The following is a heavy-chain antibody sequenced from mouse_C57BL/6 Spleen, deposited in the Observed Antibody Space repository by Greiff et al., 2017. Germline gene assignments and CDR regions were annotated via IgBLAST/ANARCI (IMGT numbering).Heavy chain of an antibody. CDR2: IDPETGGT. Sequence: QVQLKESGAELVRPGASVTLSCKASGYTFTDYEMHWVKQTPVHGLEWIGAIDPETGGTAYNQKFKGKAILTADKSSSTAYMELRSLTSEDSAVYYCTRRRDYDEVFAYWGQGTLVTVSA. CDR1: GYTFTDYE. CDR3: TRRRDYDEVFAY. V-gene: IGHV1-15*01. J-gene: IGHJ3*01. D-gene: IGHD2-4*01.